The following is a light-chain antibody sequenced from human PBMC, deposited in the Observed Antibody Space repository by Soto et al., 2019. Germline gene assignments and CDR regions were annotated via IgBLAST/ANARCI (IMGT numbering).Light chain of an antibody. CDR1: QSILHSNGNTF. CDR2: LGS. J-gene: IGKJ1*01. Sequence: EIVMTQSPLSLTVTPGEPASISCKSSQSILHSNGNTFLDWYMQKPGQSPQLLIYLGSRRAPGAPDRVSGSGSGTDFTLRISTVEADDAGIYYCMQALQTPRTFCQWTKVEI. V-gene: IGKV2-28*01. CDR3: MQALQTPRT.